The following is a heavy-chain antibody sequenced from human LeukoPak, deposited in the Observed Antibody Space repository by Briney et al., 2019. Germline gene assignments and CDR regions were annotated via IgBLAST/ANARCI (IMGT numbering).Heavy chain of an antibody. D-gene: IGHD2-21*02. CDR3: ARNTETAIPLPYYFDY. Sequence: GASVKVSCKASGYTFTSYAMRWVRQAPGQRLECMGWINTGNGNTKYSQKFQGRVTITRDTSASTAYMDLSSLRSEDTAVYYCARNTETAIPLPYYFDYWGQGTLVTVSS. CDR2: INTGNGNT. CDR1: GYTFTSYA. J-gene: IGHJ4*02. V-gene: IGHV1-3*04.